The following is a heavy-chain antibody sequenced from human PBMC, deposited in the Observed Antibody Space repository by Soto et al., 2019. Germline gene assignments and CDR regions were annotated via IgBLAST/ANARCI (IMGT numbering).Heavy chain of an antibody. CDR1: GYTFTSYY. D-gene: IGHD2-2*01. Sequence: GASVKVSCKASGYTFTSYYMHWVRQAPGQGLEWMGIINPSGGSTSYAQKFQGRVTMTRDTSTSTVYMELSSLRSEDTAVYYCARGTRSVVPAAIGNYYYHYMDVWGKGTTVTVSS. CDR3: ARGTRSVVPAAIGNYYYHYMDV. CDR2: INPSGGST. J-gene: IGHJ6*03. V-gene: IGHV1-46*03.